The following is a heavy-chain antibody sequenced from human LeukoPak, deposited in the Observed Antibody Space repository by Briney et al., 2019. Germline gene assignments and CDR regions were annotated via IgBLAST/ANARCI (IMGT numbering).Heavy chain of an antibody. D-gene: IGHD1-26*01. CDR2: ISGSGGST. CDR3: ARIYSGSHYS. J-gene: IGHJ4*02. Sequence: GGSLRLSCAASGFTFSSYGMHWVRQAPGKGLEWVSGISGSGGSTYYADSVKGRFTISRDNSKNTLYLQMNSLRAEDTAVYYCARIYSGSHYSWGQGTLVTISS. CDR1: GFTFSSYG. V-gene: IGHV3-23*01.